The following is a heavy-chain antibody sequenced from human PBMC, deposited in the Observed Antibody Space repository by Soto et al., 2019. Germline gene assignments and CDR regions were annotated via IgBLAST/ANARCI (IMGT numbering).Heavy chain of an antibody. Sequence: PGGSQSLSCAPSGFPFSSYSMNWDSPAPRKGLEWVSSISSSSSYIYYADSVKGRFTISRDNAKNSLYLQMNSLRAEDTAVYYCARDQGQQLVRSNYYYGMDVWGQGTTVNRSS. J-gene: IGHJ6*02. CDR1: GFPFSSYS. CDR3: ARDQGQQLVRSNYYYGMDV. D-gene: IGHD6-13*01. V-gene: IGHV3-21*01. CDR2: ISSSSSYI.